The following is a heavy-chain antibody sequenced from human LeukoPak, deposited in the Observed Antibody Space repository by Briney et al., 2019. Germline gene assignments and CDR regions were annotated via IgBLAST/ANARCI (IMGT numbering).Heavy chain of an antibody. D-gene: IGHD4-17*01. Sequence: PSETLSLTCIVSGGSMNSFYWSWIRQPAGKGLEWIGRIYGSGSTNYNPSLKSRVTISVDTSKNQFSLKLSSVTAADTAVYYCARVYGDYEARWFDPWGQGTLVTVSS. CDR1: GGSMNSFY. CDR3: ARVYGDYEARWFDP. V-gene: IGHV4-4*07. J-gene: IGHJ5*02. CDR2: IYGSGST.